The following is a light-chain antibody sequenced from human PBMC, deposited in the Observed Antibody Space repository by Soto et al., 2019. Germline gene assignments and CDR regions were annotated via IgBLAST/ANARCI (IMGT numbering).Light chain of an antibody. Sequence: SYELTQPPSVSVAPGQTARITCGGNNIGSNSVQWYQQTPGRAPLLVVYDDGDRPSGIPERFSGSNSGNTATLTISRVEAGDEADYYCQVWDTSDHYVFGTGTKVTVL. CDR1: NIGSNS. CDR3: QVWDTSDHYV. J-gene: IGLJ1*01. V-gene: IGLV3-21*02. CDR2: DDG.